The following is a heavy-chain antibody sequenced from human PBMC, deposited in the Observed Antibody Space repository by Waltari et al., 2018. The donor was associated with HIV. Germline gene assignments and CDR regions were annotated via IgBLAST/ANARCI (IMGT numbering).Heavy chain of an antibody. CDR3: ARDTSVAGNDY. CDR1: GFLFDDYG. D-gene: IGHD6-19*01. Sequence: EVQLVESGGGVVRPGGSLRLSCAASGFLFDDYGLSWVRQAPGKGLGGVSAINWNGVSTVYADSVKGRFTISRDNAKNSLYLQMNSLRAEDTALYYCARDTSVAGNDYWGQGTLVTVSS. J-gene: IGHJ4*02. V-gene: IGHV3-20*04. CDR2: INWNGVST.